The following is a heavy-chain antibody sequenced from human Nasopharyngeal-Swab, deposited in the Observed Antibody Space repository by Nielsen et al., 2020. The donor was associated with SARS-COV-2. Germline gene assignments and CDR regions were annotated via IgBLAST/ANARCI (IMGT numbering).Heavy chain of an antibody. CDR3: ARGNIGLIDPFDN. CDR2: INYSGST. Sequence: ESLKISCAVSGLTVSSTYMSWVRQAPGKGLEWIGTINYSGSTYYNPSLKSRVTISVDTSRNQFSLKLSSVTAADTAVYHCARGNIGLIDPFDNWGQGTLVTVSS. V-gene: IGHV4-59*05. J-gene: IGHJ4*02. D-gene: IGHD2-21*01. CDR1: GLTVSSTY.